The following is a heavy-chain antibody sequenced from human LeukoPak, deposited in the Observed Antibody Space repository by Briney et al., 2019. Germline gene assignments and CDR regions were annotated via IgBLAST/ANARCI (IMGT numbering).Heavy chain of an antibody. CDR3: AIQPDYYGPSHY. V-gene: IGHV1-69*05. D-gene: IGHD3-10*01. Sequence: ASVKVSCKASGGTFSSYAISWVRQAPGQGLEWMGGIIPIFGTANYAQKFQGRVTMTTDTSTSTAYMELRSLGSDDTAVYYCAIQPDYYGPSHYWGQGTLVTVSS. CDR2: IIPIFGTA. CDR1: GGTFSSYA. J-gene: IGHJ4*02.